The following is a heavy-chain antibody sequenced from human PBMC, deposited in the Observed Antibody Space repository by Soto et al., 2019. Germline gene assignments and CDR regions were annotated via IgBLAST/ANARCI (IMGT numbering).Heavy chain of an antibody. CDR2: IIPILGIA. V-gene: IGHV1-69*04. CDR1: GGTFSSYT. J-gene: IGHJ5*02. Sequence: ASVKVSCKASGGTFSSYTISWVRQAPGQGLEWMGRIIPILGIANYAQKFQGRVTITADKSTSTAYMELSSLRSEDTAVYYCARDSPSHNNWFDPWGQGTLVTVSS. CDR3: ARDSPSHNNWFDP.